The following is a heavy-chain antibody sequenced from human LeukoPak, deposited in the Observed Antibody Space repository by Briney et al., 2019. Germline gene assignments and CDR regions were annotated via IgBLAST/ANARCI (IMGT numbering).Heavy chain of an antibody. CDR1: GYTFTSYY. Sequence: GASVKVSCKASGYTFTSYYMHWVRQAPGQGLEWMGIINPSGGSTSYAQKFQGRVTMTRDTSMSTVYMELSSLRSEDTAVYYCARDDMGGYDSSGWWGQGTLVTVSS. J-gene: IGHJ4*02. CDR2: INPSGGST. V-gene: IGHV1-46*01. CDR3: ARDDMGGYDSSGW. D-gene: IGHD3-22*01.